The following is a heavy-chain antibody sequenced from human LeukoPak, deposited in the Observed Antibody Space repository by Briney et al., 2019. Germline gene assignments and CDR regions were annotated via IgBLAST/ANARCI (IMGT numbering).Heavy chain of an antibody. V-gene: IGHV3-13*04. CDR2: INTAGGT. CDR3: AREGFCGGDCPGYFDL. J-gene: IGHJ2*01. Sequence: GGSLRLFCAASGFTFSSYDMHWVRQTTGKGLEWVSAINTAGGTYYPDSVRGRFTISRENAKDSFYLQMSSLTTGDTAVYYCAREGFCGGDCPGYFDLWGRGTLVTVSS. CDR1: GFTFSSYD. D-gene: IGHD2-21*02.